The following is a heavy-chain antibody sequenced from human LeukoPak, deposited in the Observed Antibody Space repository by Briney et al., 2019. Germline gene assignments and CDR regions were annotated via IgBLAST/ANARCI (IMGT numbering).Heavy chain of an antibody. CDR1: GGSISSYY. V-gene: IGHV4-59*01. CDR2: IYYSGST. CDR3: ARCGSYYTFDY. Sequence: PSETLSLTCTVSGGSISSYYWSWIRQPPGKGLEWIGYIYYSGSTNYNPSLKSRVTISVDTSKNQFSLKLSSVTAADTAVYYCARCGSYYTFDYWGQGTLVTVSS. D-gene: IGHD3-10*01. J-gene: IGHJ4*02.